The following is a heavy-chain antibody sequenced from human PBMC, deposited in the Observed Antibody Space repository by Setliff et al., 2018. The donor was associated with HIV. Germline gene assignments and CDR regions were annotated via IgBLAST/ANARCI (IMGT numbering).Heavy chain of an antibody. CDR2: MYYSGST. Sequence: SETLSLTCTVSGGSISSGTYYWGWIRQPPGKGLEYIGTMYYSGSTNYNPSLTSRVTISADTSRNQFSLKLSSVTAADTAVYYCARGVRGYGEIRYFFYYYYMDVWGKGTTVTVSS. CDR3: ARGVRGYGEIRYFFYYYYMDV. CDR1: GGSISSGTYY. J-gene: IGHJ6*03. V-gene: IGHV4-39*07. D-gene: IGHD3-9*01.